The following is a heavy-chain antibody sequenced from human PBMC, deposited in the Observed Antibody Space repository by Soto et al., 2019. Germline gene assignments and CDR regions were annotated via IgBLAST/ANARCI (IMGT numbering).Heavy chain of an antibody. V-gene: IGHV4-34*01. CDR3: ARGRLRYRVMDY. Sequence: QVQLQQWGAGLLKPSETLSLTCAVYGGSFSGYYWSWIHQPPGKGLEWIGEINHSGSTNYNPSLKSRVTISVDTSKNQFSLKLSSVTAADTAVYYCARGRLRYRVMDYWGQGTLVTVSS. D-gene: IGHD4-17*01. J-gene: IGHJ4*02. CDR1: GGSFSGYY. CDR2: INHSGST.